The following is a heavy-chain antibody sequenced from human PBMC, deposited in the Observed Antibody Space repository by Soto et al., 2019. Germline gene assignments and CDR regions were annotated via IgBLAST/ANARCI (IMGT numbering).Heavy chain of an antibody. J-gene: IGHJ4*02. CDR3: AKSFSSNWYGYFDY. CDR1: GITFSTYA. Sequence: PGGSLRLSCAASGITFSTYAMSWVRQAPGKGLEWVSAISGSGGSTYYADSVKGRFTISRDKSKNTLYLQMNSLRAEDTALYYCAKSFSSNWYGYFDYWGQGSLVTV. D-gene: IGHD6-13*01. V-gene: IGHV3-23*01. CDR2: ISGSGGST.